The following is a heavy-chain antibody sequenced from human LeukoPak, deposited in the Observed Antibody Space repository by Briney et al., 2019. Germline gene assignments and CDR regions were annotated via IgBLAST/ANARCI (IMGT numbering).Heavy chain of an antibody. V-gene: IGHV1-18*01. J-gene: IGHJ3*02. D-gene: IGHD3-3*01. CDR1: GGTFSSYA. Sequence: ASVKVSCKASGGTFSSYAISWVRQAPGQGLEWMGWISAYNGNTNYAQKLQGRVTMTTDTSTSTAYMELRSLRSDDTAVYYCARDRLEWLSDDAFDIWGQGTMVTVSS. CDR3: ARDRLEWLSDDAFDI. CDR2: ISAYNGNT.